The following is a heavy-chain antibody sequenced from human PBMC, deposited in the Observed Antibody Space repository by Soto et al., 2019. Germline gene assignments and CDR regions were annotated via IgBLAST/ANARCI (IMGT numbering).Heavy chain of an antibody. CDR2: SSAYNGNT. D-gene: IGHD6-19*01. Sequence: QVQLVQSGTEVKKPGASVKVSCKASGYTFTSDGSSWVRQAHGQGLEWMGWSSAYNGNTNYEQKLQGRVTMTTDTYASTAYKELSSLRSDDTAVYYGARAVAGVHGWDYWGQGTLVTV. CDR3: ARAVAGVHGWDY. J-gene: IGHJ4*02. V-gene: IGHV1-18*01. CDR1: GYTFTSDG.